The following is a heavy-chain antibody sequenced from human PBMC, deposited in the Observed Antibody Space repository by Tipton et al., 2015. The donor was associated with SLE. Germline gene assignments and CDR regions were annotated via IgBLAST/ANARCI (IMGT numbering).Heavy chain of an antibody. Sequence: TLSLTCTVSGGSISSGAYSWSWIRQPPGKGLEWLGYIYYSGNTYYNPSLKSRITISVDTSTNQFSLKLNSVTAADTAVYYCARWGSFYYYMDVWGKGTTVTVSS. CDR2: IYYSGNT. CDR1: GGSISSGAYS. J-gene: IGHJ6*03. CDR3: ARWGSFYYYMDV. D-gene: IGHD3-16*02. V-gene: IGHV4-31*03.